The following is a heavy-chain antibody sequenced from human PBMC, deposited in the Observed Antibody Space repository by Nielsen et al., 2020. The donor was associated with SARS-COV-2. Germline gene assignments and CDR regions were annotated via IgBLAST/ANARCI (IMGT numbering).Heavy chain of an antibody. J-gene: IGHJ6*02. V-gene: IGHV3-30*03. CDR1: GFTFSSYG. CDR2: ISYDGSNK. CDR3: ARRRIPAAGTTPYGMDV. D-gene: IGHD6-13*01. Sequence: GESLKISCAASGFTFSSYGMHWVRQAPGKGLEWVAVISYDGSNKYYADSVKGRFTISRDNSKNTLYLQMNSLRAEDTAVYYCARRRIPAAGTTPYGMDVWGQGTTVTVSS.